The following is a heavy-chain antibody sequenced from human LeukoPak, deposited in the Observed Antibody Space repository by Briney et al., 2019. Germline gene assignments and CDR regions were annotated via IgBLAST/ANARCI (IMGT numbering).Heavy chain of an antibody. D-gene: IGHD4-23*01. CDR3: AREAHGGNYFDY. V-gene: IGHV4-30-2*01. Sequence: PSETLSLTCAVSGGSISSGGYSWSWIRQPPGKGLEWIGYIYHSGSTYYNPSLKSRVTISADRSKNQFSLKLSSVTAADTAVYYCAREAHGGNYFDYWGQGTLVTVSS. CDR1: GGSISSGGYS. CDR2: IYHSGST. J-gene: IGHJ4*02.